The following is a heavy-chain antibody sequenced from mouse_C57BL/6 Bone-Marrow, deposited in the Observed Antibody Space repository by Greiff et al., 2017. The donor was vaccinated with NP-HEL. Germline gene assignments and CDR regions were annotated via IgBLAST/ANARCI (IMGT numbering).Heavy chain of an antibody. CDR2: IDPSASYT. Sequence: QVQLQQPGAELVRPGTSVKLSCKASGYTFTSYWMHWVKQRPGQGLEWIGVIDPSASYTNYNQKFKGKATLTVDTSSSAAYMQLSSLTSEDAAVYYCARFLYYSDYWGQGTTLTVSS. CDR1: GYTFTSYW. D-gene: IGHD2-12*01. V-gene: IGHV1-59*01. CDR3: ARFLYYSDY. J-gene: IGHJ2*01.